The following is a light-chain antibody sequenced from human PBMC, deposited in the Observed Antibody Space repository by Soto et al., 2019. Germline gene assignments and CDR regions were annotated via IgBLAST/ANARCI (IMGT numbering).Light chain of an antibody. CDR1: ETITDF. CDR2: SAS. CDR3: QQNFSPFVT. Sequence: DIQMTQSPPSLSASVGDRVTITCRASETITDFLNWYQLKPGKAPKLLIYSASNLQPGVPSRWSGSGYGTDFTLTLSGPQTEDSATYYCQQNFSPFVTFCAGTKVEV. V-gene: IGKV1-39*01. J-gene: IGKJ4*01.